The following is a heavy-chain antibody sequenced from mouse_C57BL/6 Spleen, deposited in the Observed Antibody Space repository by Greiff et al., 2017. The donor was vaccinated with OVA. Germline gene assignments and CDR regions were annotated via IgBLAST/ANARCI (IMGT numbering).Heavy chain of an antibody. D-gene: IGHD1-1*01. V-gene: IGHV1-18*01. J-gene: IGHJ1*03. CDR3: ARSYYGSGYFDV. CDR2: INPNNGGT. CDR1: GYTFTDYN. Sequence: VQLKESGPELVKPGASVKIPCKASGYTFTDYNMDWVKQSHGKSLEWIGDINPNNGGTIYNQKFKGKATLTVDKSSSTAYMELRSLTSEDTAVYYCARSYYGSGYFDVWGTGTTVTVSS.